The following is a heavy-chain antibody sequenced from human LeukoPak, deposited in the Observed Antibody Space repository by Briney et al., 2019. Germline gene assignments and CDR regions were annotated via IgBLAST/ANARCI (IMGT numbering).Heavy chain of an antibody. D-gene: IGHD6-19*01. Sequence: ASVKVSCKASGYTFTSYGISWVRQAPGQGLEWMGWISAYNGNTNYAQKLQGRVTMTTDTSTSTAYMGLRSLRSDDTAVYYCARVGSGWYGYYYYGMDVWGQGTTVTVSS. CDR2: ISAYNGNT. V-gene: IGHV1-18*01. CDR1: GYTFTSYG. J-gene: IGHJ6*02. CDR3: ARVGSGWYGYYYYGMDV.